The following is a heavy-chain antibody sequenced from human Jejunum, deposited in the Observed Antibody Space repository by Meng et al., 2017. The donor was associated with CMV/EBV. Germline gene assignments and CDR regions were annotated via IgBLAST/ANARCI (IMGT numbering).Heavy chain of an antibody. CDR2: VYYDGGST. D-gene: IGHD6-13*01. Sequence: SDFWTWIRKPPGKGLEWLGYVYYDGGSTNYNPSLKSRVTISVDSPENQFSLKLTSVTAADTAVYYCARVPAELGSSSSSYYFDSWGQGTLVTVSS. CDR1: SDF. J-gene: IGHJ4*02. V-gene: IGHV4-59*01. CDR3: ARVPAELGSSSSSYYFDS.